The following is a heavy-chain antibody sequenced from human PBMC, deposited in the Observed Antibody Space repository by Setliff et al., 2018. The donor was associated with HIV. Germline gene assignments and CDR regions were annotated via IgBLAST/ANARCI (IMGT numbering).Heavy chain of an antibody. V-gene: IGHV4-59*01. CDR1: GGSITSYS. J-gene: IGHJ6*02. D-gene: IGHD3-22*01. Sequence: SETLSLTCSVSGGSITSYSWNWIRHVPGKEVEWIGNIYYGRRVNHKPSLKSRVTISADWHRNQFSLELRSATAADTAVYYCARDFTYDNRGSLTRFAMDVWGQGITVTVSS. CDR3: ARDFTYDNRGSLTRFAMDV. CDR2: IYYGRRV.